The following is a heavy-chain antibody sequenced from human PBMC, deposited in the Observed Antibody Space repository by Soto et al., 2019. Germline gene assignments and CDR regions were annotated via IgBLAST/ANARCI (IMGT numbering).Heavy chain of an antibody. V-gene: IGHV4-59*08. Sequence: QVQLQESGPGLVKPSETLSLTCTISGGPMNNYYCSWFRQPRGQGLEWIGYMGYNGFTRYNPSLRSRVAISLDPANNQFSLNLSSVTAADTALYYCARQGFGELHGLVDVWGQGITVTVSS. CDR2: MGYNGFT. J-gene: IGHJ6*02. CDR1: GGPMNNYY. CDR3: ARQGFGELHGLVDV. D-gene: IGHD3-10*01.